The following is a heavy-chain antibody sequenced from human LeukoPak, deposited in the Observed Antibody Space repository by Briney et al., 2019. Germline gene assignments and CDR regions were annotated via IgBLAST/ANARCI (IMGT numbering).Heavy chain of an antibody. D-gene: IGHD5-12*01. CDR2: INPDGSTT. CDR3: ARDADSGYDWGSWFDP. CDR1: GFAFRNYW. Sequence: GGSLRLSCVASGFAFRNYWMYWVRQGPGKGLVWLSRINPDGSTTTYADSVKGRSTISRDNANRMLSLHINSLRVEDTAVYYCARDADSGYDWGSWFDPWGQGTLVTVSS. J-gene: IGHJ5*02. V-gene: IGHV3-74*01.